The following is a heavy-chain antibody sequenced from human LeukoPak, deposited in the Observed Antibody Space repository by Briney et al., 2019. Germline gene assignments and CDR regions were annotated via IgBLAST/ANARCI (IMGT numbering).Heavy chain of an antibody. CDR1: GGSISSYY. CDR3: ARGWETGDPYAFDI. Sequence: SETLSLTCTVSGGSISSYYWSWIRQPPGKGLEWIGRMYTSGSTDYNPSLKSRVTMSVDTSKNQFSLKLSSVTAADTAVYYCARGWETGDPYAFDIWGQGTMVTVSS. J-gene: IGHJ3*02. D-gene: IGHD7-27*01. V-gene: IGHV4-4*07. CDR2: MYTSGST.